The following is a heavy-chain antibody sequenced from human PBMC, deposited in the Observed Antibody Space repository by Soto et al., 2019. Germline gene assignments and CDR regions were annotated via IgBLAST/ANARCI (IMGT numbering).Heavy chain of an antibody. CDR1: GGSFNGYY. Sequence: QVRLRQWGAGLVKPSETLSLTCAVYGGSFNGYYWNWIRQPPGKGLEWIGEINHSGSTNYNPSLKSRVSISVDTSKNQFSLRLSSVTAADTAVYYCASQRPTVTTFDYWGQGTLVTVSS. V-gene: IGHV4-34*01. CDR3: ASQRPTVTTFDY. CDR2: INHSGST. J-gene: IGHJ4*02. D-gene: IGHD4-17*01.